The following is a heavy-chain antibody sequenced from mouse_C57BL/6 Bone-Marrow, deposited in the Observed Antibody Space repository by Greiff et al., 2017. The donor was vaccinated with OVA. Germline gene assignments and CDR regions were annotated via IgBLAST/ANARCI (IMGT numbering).Heavy chain of an antibody. CDR2: IYPRSGNT. V-gene: IGHV1-81*01. CDR3: ARRVMITTIFDY. J-gene: IGHJ2*01. CDR1: GYTFTSYG. D-gene: IGHD2-4*01. Sequence: QVQLQQSGAELARPGASVKLSCKASGYTFTSYGISWVKQRTGQGLEWIGEIYPRSGNTYYNEKFKGKATLTADKSSSTAYMELRSLTSEDSAVDFCARRVMITTIFDYWGQGTKLTVSS.